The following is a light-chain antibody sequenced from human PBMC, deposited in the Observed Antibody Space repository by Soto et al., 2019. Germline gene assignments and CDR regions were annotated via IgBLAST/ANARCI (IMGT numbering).Light chain of an antibody. Sequence: QSALTQPPSASGSPGQSVAISCTGTNSDVGGYNYVSWYQQHPGKAPKLMIYDVNKRPSGVPDRFSGSKSGNTASLTVSELQAEDEADYYCSSYAGSTTFDVFGTGTKVTVL. J-gene: IGLJ1*01. V-gene: IGLV2-8*01. CDR3: SSYAGSTTFDV. CDR2: DVN. CDR1: NSDVGGYNY.